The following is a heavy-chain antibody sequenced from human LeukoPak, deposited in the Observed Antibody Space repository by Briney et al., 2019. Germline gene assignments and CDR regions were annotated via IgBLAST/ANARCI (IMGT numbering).Heavy chain of an antibody. CDR3: AKDGGDSGWYPVDY. CDR1: GFTFSNYG. D-gene: IGHD6-19*01. J-gene: IGHJ4*02. V-gene: IGHV3-23*01. Sequence: GGSLRLSCAASGFTFSNYGMSWVRQAPGKGLEWVTVISGSGGSTYYADSVKGRFTISRDNSKNTLYLQMNSLRAEDTAVYYCAKDGGDSGWYPVDYWGQGTLVTVSS. CDR2: ISGSGGST.